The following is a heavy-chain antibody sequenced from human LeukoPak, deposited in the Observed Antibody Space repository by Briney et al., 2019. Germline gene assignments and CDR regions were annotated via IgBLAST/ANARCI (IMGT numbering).Heavy chain of an antibody. J-gene: IGHJ6*02. V-gene: IGHV1-8*01. CDR3: ARDLLSSGWFPPPDYYYYYGMDV. CDR2: MNPNSGNT. CDR1: GYTFTSYD. D-gene: IGHD6-19*01. Sequence: ASVKVSCKASGYTFTSYDINWVRQATGQGLEWMGWMNPNSGNTGYAQKFQGRVTMTRNTSISTAYMELSSLRSEDTAVYYCARDLLSSGWFPPPDYYYYYGMDVWGQGTTVTVSS.